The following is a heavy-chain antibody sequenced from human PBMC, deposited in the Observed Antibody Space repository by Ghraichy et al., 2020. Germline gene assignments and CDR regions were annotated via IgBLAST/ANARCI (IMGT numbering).Heavy chain of an antibody. D-gene: IGHD3-10*01. CDR3: ASGVLLWFGEDY. Sequence: SETLSLTCTVSGGSISSSSYYWGWIRQPPGKGLEWIGSIYYSGSTYYNPSLKSRVTISVDTSKNQFSLKLSSVTAADTAVYYCASGVLLWFGEDYWGQGTLVTVSS. CDR1: GGSISSSSYY. J-gene: IGHJ4*02. V-gene: IGHV4-39*01. CDR2: IYYSGST.